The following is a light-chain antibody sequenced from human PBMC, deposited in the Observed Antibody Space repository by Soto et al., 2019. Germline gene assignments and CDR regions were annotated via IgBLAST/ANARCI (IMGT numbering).Light chain of an antibody. CDR3: QQYGSSPGLT. CDR1: QSVSSSY. Sequence: EIVLTQSPGTLSLSPGERATLSCRASQSVSSSYLAWYQQKPGQAPRLLIYGASSRATGIPDRFSGSGSGTDFTLTISRLEPEDFAVYYCQQYGSSPGLTFGGGNKVELK. CDR2: GAS. J-gene: IGKJ4*01. V-gene: IGKV3-20*01.